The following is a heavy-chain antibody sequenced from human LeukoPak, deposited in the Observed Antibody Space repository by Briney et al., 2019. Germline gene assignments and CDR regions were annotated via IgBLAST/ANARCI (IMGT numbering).Heavy chain of an antibody. J-gene: IGHJ4*02. CDR1: GGSISGYY. CDR3: ARGPGYSGYDSPSVLDY. D-gene: IGHD5-12*01. V-gene: IGHV4-34*01. CDR2: INHSGST. Sequence: SETLSLTCTVSGGSISGYYWSWIRQPPGKGLEWIGEINHSGSTNYNPSLKSRVTISVDTSKNQFSLKLSSVTAADTAVYYCARGPGYSGYDSPSVLDYWGQGTLVTVSS.